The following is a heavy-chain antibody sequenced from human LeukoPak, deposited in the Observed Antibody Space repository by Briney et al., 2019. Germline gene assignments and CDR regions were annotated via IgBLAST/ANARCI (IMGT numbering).Heavy chain of an antibody. Sequence: GGSLRLSCAASGFTFSSYSMNWVRQAPGKGLEWVSYISSSSAIYYTDSVKGRFTISRDNAKNSLYLQMNSLRAEDTAVYYCAGYCSATSCYGVDYWGQGTLVTVSS. V-gene: IGHV3-48*01. CDR2: ISSSSAI. J-gene: IGHJ4*02. CDR3: AGYCSATSCYGVDY. CDR1: GFTFSSYS. D-gene: IGHD2-2*01.